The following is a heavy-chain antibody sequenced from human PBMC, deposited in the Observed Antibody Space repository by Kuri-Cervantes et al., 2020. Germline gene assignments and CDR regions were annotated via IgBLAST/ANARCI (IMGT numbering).Heavy chain of an antibody. CDR1: GFTFSSYG. Sequence: GESLKISCAASGFTFSSYGMHWVRQAPGKGLEWVAVIWYDGSNKYYADSVKGRFTISRDNSENTLYLQMNSLRAEDTAVYYCARDPLPASVYYFDYWGQGTLVTVSS. CDR3: ARDPLPASVYYFDY. CDR2: IWYDGSNK. J-gene: IGHJ4*02. V-gene: IGHV3-33*08. D-gene: IGHD1-14*01.